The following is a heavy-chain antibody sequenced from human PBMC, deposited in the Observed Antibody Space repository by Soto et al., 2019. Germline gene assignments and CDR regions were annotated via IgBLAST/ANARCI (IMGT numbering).Heavy chain of an antibody. V-gene: IGHV1-2*04. CDR3: AREIGMTSLKTSWCDP. Sequence: QVQLIQSGAEVKKPRASVKVSCKASGYTFTDSSIHWGRQAPGQGLEWVGWINPHTGDTKYAQNFQGSVTITRDTSISTAYIDLPHLSSDDTAVYYCAREIGMTSLKTSWCDPWGQGTLVTGSS. CDR2: INPHTGDT. CDR1: GYTFTDSS. J-gene: IGHJ5*02. D-gene: IGHD1-26*01.